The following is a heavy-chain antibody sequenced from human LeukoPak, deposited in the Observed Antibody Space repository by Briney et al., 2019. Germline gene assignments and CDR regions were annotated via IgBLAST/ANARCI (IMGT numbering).Heavy chain of an antibody. Sequence: GGSLRLSCGASGFTFNTYAMSWVRQAPGRGREWVSAISGSGGSTYYADSVRGRFTISRDNSKTTLYLQMNSLRAEDTAVYYCAKNLITLLSTVTTDYWGQGTLVTVSS. CDR3: AKNLITLLSTVTTDY. J-gene: IGHJ4*02. CDR2: ISGSGGST. V-gene: IGHV3-23*01. D-gene: IGHD4-17*01. CDR1: GFTFNTYA.